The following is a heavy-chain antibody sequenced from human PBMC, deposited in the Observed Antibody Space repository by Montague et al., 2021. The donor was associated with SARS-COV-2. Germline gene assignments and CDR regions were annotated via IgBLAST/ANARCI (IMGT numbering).Heavy chain of an antibody. Sequence: SETLSLTCAVSGASITRTTYYWGWIRQPPGKGLEWIGSIYYSGSTYYNPSLKSRVTMSLDTSKNRFSLNLTSVTAADTAVYYCAREPPYSSSLASFDYWGQGALVSVSS. CDR2: IYYSGST. CDR1: GASITRTTYY. CDR3: AREPPYSSSLASFDY. V-gene: IGHV4-39*07. J-gene: IGHJ4*02. D-gene: IGHD6-13*01.